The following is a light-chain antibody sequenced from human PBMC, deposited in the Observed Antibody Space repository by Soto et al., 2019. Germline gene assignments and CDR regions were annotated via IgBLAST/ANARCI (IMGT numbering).Light chain of an antibody. Sequence: EIVLTQSPGTLSLSPGERATLSCRASQSVSSSYLAWYQQKPGQAPRHLIYGASSRATGIPDRFSGSGSGTDFTLTISRLEPEDFAVYYCQQYGSSPSGTFGQGTK. CDR2: GAS. V-gene: IGKV3-20*01. CDR3: QQYGSSPSGT. J-gene: IGKJ1*01. CDR1: QSVSSSY.